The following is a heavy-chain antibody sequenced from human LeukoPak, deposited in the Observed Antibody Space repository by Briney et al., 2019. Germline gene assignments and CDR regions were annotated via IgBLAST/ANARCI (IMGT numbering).Heavy chain of an antibody. CDR1: GGSISSGNFY. D-gene: IGHD3-16*01. J-gene: IGHJ4*02. CDR3: ARRSQGAGYFDY. V-gene: IGHV4-31*03. Sequence: PSETLSLTCSVSGGSISSGNFYWSWIRQHPGKGLEWIGYIYYNGNTYYNPSLESRAIVSKDTSKNQFSLRLTSVTAADTAVYYCARRSQGAGYFDYWGQGTLVTVSS. CDR2: IYYNGNT.